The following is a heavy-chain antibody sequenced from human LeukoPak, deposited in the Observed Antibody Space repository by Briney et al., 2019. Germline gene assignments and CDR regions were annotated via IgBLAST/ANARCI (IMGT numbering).Heavy chain of an antibody. J-gene: IGHJ5*02. D-gene: IGHD1-1*01. V-gene: IGHV3-11*01. CDR3: ARSQWNPGKTTQTT. CDR2: IYSSSDYI. CDR1: GFTFSDFY. Sequence: PGGSLRLSCAASGFTFSDFYMTWIRQAPGKGLEWVSLIYSSSDYIYYADSVKGRFTISRDNAKNSLYLQMNSLRAEDTAVYYCARSQWNPGKTTQTTWGQGTLVTVSS.